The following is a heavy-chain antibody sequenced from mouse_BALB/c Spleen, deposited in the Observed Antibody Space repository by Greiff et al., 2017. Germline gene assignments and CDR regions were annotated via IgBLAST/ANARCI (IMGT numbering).Heavy chain of an antibody. D-gene: IGHD1-2*01. V-gene: IGHV1S130*01. J-gene: IGHJ3*01. CDR2: IHPNSGNT. CDR1: GYTFTSSW. Sequence: QVQLQQSGSVLVRPGASVKLSCKASGYTFTSSWMHWAKQRPGQGLEWIGEIHPNSGNTNYNEKFKGKATLTVDTSSSTAYVDLSSLTSEDSAVYYCATYYGYVREFAYWGQGTLVTVSA. CDR3: ATYYGYVREFAY.